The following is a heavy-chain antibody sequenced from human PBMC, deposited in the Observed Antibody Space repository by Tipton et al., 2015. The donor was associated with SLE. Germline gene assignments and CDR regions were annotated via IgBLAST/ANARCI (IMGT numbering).Heavy chain of an antibody. D-gene: IGHD6-13*01. Sequence: SLRLSCAASGFTFSDYYMSWIRQAPGKGLEWVSYISSSSSYTNYADSVKGRFTISRGNAKNSLYLQMNSLRAEDTAVYYCARERHSSTWSLYWYFDLWGRGTLVTVSS. J-gene: IGHJ2*01. CDR2: ISSSSSYT. CDR3: ARERHSSTWSLYWYFDL. V-gene: IGHV3-11*05. CDR1: GFTFSDYY.